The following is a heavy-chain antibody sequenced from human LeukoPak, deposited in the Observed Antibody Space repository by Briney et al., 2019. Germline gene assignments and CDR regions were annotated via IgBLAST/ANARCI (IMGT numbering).Heavy chain of an antibody. Sequence: PGGSLRLSCAASGFTVSSNYVSWVRQAPGKGLEWVSVIYSGGSTYYADSVKGRFTISRDNSKNTLYLQMNSLRAEDTAVYYCASSGSYGANYFDYWGQGTLVTVSS. CDR2: IYSGGST. CDR1: GFTVSSNY. CDR3: ASSGSYGANYFDY. D-gene: IGHD1-26*01. V-gene: IGHV3-53*01. J-gene: IGHJ4*02.